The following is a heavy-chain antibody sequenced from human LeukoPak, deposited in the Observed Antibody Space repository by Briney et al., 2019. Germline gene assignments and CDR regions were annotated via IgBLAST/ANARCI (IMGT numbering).Heavy chain of an antibody. CDR2: ISSSGSTK. Sequence: GGSLRLSCAASGFNFGSYSMNWVRQAPGKGLEWVSYISSSGSTKYYADFVKGRFTISRDNAKNSLYLQMNSLRAEDTAVYYCATYGSPSYWGQGTLVTVSS. J-gene: IGHJ4*02. CDR1: GFNFGSYS. D-gene: IGHD3-10*01. CDR3: ATYGSPSY. V-gene: IGHV3-48*04.